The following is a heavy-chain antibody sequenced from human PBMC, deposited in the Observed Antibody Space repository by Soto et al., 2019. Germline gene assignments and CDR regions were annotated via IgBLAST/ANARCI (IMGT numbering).Heavy chain of an antibody. CDR2: ISGSGGST. Sequence: GGSLRLSCAASGFTFSSYAMSWVRQAPGKGLEWVSAISGSGGSTYYADSVKGRFTISRDNSKNTLYLQMNSLRAKDTAVYYCAKPRSGYDFTIDYWGQGTLVTVSS. V-gene: IGHV3-23*01. CDR1: GFTFSSYA. CDR3: AKPRSGYDFTIDY. J-gene: IGHJ4*02. D-gene: IGHD5-12*01.